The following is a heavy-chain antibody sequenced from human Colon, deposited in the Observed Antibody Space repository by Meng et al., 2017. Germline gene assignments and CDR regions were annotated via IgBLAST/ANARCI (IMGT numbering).Heavy chain of an antibody. CDR2: INAKSGDT. D-gene: IGHD7-27*01. V-gene: IGHV1-2*02. Sequence: ASVKVSCKASGYTFSGYNIQWVRQAPGQGLEWMGSINAKSGDTNYAQKFQGRVTMTRDTSISTAYMELRRLRSDDTAMYYCARDITGDGLVFIDFRGQGTLVTVSS. J-gene: IGHJ4*02. CDR3: ARDITGDGLVFIDF. CDR1: GYTFSGYN.